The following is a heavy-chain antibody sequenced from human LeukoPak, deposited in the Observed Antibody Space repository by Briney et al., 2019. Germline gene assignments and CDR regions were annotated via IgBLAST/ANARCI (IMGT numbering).Heavy chain of an antibody. V-gene: IGHV1-18*01. Sequence: APVKVSCKASGYTFTSYGISWVRQAPGQGLERMGWISAYNGNTNYAQKLQGRVTMTTDTSTSTAYMELRSLRSDDTAVYYCARDVPTVTNVGDFDYWGQGTLVTVSS. D-gene: IGHD4-17*01. CDR3: ARDVPTVTNVGDFDY. CDR2: ISAYNGNT. CDR1: GYTFTSYG. J-gene: IGHJ4*02.